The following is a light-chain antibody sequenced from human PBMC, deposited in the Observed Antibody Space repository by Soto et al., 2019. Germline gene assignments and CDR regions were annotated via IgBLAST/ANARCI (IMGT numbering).Light chain of an antibody. CDR2: DAY. CDR1: QSFRGL. CDR3: QQRHMWPIT. V-gene: IGKV3-11*01. J-gene: IGKJ5*01. Sequence: VLTHSPVTLSLSPGGRATLSCRASQSFRGLLAWYQQKPGQAPRLLIYDAYNRATGIPPRFSGSGSGTDFTLTISSLEPEDSAVYYCQQRHMWPITFGQGTRMEIK.